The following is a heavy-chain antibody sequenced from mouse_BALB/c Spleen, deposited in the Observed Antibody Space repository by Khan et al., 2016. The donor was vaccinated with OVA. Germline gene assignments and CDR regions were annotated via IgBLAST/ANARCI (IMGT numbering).Heavy chain of an antibody. Sequence: EVQLVESGPGLVKPSQSLSLTCTVTGYSITSGYGWNWIRQFPGNKLEWMGYISYSGSTNYNPSLKSRISITRDTSKNQFFLQLNSVTTEDTATYYCARGNYYGYYFDYWGQGTTLTVSS. V-gene: IGHV3-2*02. CDR3: ARGNYYGYYFDY. D-gene: IGHD1-1*01. CDR1: GYSITSGYG. J-gene: IGHJ2*01. CDR2: ISYSGST.